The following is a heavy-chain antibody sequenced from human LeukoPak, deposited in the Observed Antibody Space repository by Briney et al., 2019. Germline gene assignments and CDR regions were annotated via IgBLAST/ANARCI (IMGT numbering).Heavy chain of an antibody. Sequence: SETLSLTCTVSGGSISSGSYYWNWIRQPAGKGLEWVGRIYIGGSTNYNPSLKSRITISLDTSKNQFSLKLTSVTAADTAVYYCARDGDGYNFFDYWGQGTLVTVSS. V-gene: IGHV4-61*02. J-gene: IGHJ4*02. CDR1: GGSISSGSYY. CDR2: IYIGGST. D-gene: IGHD5-24*01. CDR3: ARDGDGYNFFDY.